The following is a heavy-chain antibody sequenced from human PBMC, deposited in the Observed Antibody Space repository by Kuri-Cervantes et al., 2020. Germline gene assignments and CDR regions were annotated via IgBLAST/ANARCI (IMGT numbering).Heavy chain of an antibody. CDR1: GFTFDDYS. D-gene: IGHD3-16*01. V-gene: IGHV3-23*01. CDR3: VRGRNWFDP. J-gene: IGHJ5*02. CDR2: IGDSGTAR. Sequence: LSLTCAASGFTFDDYSMHWVRQAPGKGLEWVSSIGDSGTARYYTDSVKGRFTVSRDNSKNTVDLQMNSLRAEDTAVYYCVRGRNWFDPWGQGTLVTVSS.